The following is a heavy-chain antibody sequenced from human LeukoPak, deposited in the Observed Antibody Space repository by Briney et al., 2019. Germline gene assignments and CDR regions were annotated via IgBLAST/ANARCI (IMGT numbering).Heavy chain of an antibody. CDR3: ARDLLWDTASFDY. D-gene: IGHD5-18*01. J-gene: IGHJ4*02. CDR1: GYTFTGYY. Sequence: GASVKVSCKASGYTFTGYYMHWVRQAPGQGLEWMGWINPNSGGTNYAQKFQGRVTMTRDTSISTAYMELSRLRSNDTAVYYCARDLLWDTASFDYWGQGTLVTVSS. CDR2: INPNSGGT. V-gene: IGHV1-2*02.